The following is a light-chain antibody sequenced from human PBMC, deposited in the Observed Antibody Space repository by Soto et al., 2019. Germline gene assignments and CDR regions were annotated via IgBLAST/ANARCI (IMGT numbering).Light chain of an antibody. CDR2: DAS. Sequence: DIQMTQSPSTLSASVRDRVTITCRASQSISSRLAWYQQKPGKAPNFLIYDASTLESGVPSRFSGSGSGTEFTLTISSLQPDDLATYYCQQYNTYPLTFGGGTKVEIK. CDR1: QSISSR. J-gene: IGKJ4*01. CDR3: QQYNTYPLT. V-gene: IGKV1-5*01.